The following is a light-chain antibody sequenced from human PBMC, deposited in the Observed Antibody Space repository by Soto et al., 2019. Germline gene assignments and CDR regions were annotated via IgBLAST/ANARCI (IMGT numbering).Light chain of an antibody. CDR2: EDN. J-gene: IGLJ3*02. V-gene: IGLV6-57*04. CDR3: QSYDSSNWV. Sequence: NFMLTQPHSVSESPVKTVTISCTRSSGSIASNYVQWYQQRPGSAPTTVIYEDNQRPSGVPARFSGSIDSSSNSASLTLSGLKTEDEAAYYCQSYDSSNWVFGGGTKLTVL. CDR1: SGSIASNY.